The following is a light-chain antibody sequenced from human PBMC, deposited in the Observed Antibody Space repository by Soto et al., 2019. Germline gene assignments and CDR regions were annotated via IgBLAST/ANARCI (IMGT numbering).Light chain of an antibody. J-gene: IGLJ1*01. CDR1: SSDVGGYNY. Sequence: LAQPPSASGSPGQSVTISCTGTSSDVGGYNYVSWHQQHPGKAPKLIIYDVAKRPSGVPDRFSGSKSGYTASLTVSGLQAEDEADYYCSSFAGGNIYVFGTGTKVTVL. CDR3: SSFAGGNIYV. V-gene: IGLV2-8*01. CDR2: DVA.